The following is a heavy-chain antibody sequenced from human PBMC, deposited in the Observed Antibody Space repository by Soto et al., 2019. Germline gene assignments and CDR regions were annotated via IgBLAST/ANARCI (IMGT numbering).Heavy chain of an antibody. CDR2: ISSSSSYI. J-gene: IGHJ4*02. CDR3: ARARNVLLCFGELPINYFDY. Sequence: EVQLVESGGGLVKPGGSLRLSCAASGFTFSSYSMNWVRQAPGKGLEWVSSISSSSSYIYYADSVKGRFTISRDNAKNSLYLQMNSLRAEDTAVYYCARARNVLLCFGELPINYFDYWGQGTLVTVSS. CDR1: GFTFSSYS. D-gene: IGHD3-10*01. V-gene: IGHV3-21*01.